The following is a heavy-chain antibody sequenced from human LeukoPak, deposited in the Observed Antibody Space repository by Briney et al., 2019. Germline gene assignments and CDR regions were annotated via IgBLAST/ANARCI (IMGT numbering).Heavy chain of an antibody. CDR2: MNPKSGNT. V-gene: IGHV1-8*01. Sequence: ASVKPCCKPARYTVTSYVINWVGEATGQGLEWMRWMNPKSGNTAYAQKFKSRVTVTRNTSISTAYMELSSLRSEDTAVYYCARERSGYDYWGQGTLVTVSS. D-gene: IGHD6-25*01. CDR3: ARERSGYDY. CDR1: RYTVTSYV. J-gene: IGHJ4*02.